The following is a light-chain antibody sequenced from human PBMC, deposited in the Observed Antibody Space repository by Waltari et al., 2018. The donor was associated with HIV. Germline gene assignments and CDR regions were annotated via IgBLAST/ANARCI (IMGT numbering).Light chain of an antibody. CDR2: GAS. CDR1: QGIRTE. V-gene: IGKV1-17*01. Sequence: DIQMTQSPSSLSASVGDRVTITCRASQGIRTELGWYQQKPGKAPKRLIYGASSLQSGVPSMFRGRGSGTEFTLTISSLQPEDFAIYYCLQHNSYPQTFGQGTKLEIK. J-gene: IGKJ2*01. CDR3: LQHNSYPQT.